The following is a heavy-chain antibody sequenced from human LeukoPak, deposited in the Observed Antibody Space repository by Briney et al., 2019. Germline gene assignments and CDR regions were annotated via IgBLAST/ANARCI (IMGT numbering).Heavy chain of an antibody. CDR1: GGSISSSSYY. D-gene: IGHD6-25*01. CDR3: ARDWAAHFDY. J-gene: IGHJ4*02. Sequence: PSETLSLTCTVSGGSISSSSYYWSWIRQHPGKGLEWIGYIYYSGSTYYNPSLKSRVTISVDTSKNQFSLKLSSVTAADTAVYYCARDWAAHFDYWGQGTLVTVSS. V-gene: IGHV4-31*03. CDR2: IYYSGST.